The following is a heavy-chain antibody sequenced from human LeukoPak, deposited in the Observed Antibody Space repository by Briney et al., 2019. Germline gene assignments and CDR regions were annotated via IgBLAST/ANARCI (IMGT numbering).Heavy chain of an antibody. D-gene: IGHD3-22*01. CDR2: THYSGST. J-gene: IGHJ4*02. Sequence: SETLSLTCTISGGSISSYYWSWIRQPPGKGLEWIGYTHYSGSTSYNPSLKSRVTISLDTSKNQFSLKLSSMTAADTAVYYCARYYYDGSVYGYFFDYWGQGTLVTVSS. CDR1: GGSISSYY. CDR3: ARYYYDGSVYGYFFDY. V-gene: IGHV4-59*08.